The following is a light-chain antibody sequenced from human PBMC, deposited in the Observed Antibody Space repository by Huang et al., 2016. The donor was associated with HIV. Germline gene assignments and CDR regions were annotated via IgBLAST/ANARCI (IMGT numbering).Light chain of an antibody. J-gene: IGKJ2*01. CDR1: QNVGSN. CDR2: AAS. Sequence: EIVMTQSPATLAVSPGERATLSCRASQNVGSNLAWYQQKPGQAPRLIIFAASTRATSVPARFSGSGSGTEFTLTISSLQSEDFGLYFCQQYNNWPTMYPFGQGTKVEIK. CDR3: QQYNNWPTMYP. V-gene: IGKV3-15*01.